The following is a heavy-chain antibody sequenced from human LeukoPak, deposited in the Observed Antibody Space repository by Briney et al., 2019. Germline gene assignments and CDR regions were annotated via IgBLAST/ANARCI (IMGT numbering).Heavy chain of an antibody. D-gene: IGHD3-10*01. CDR2: INHSGST. V-gene: IGHV4-34*01. J-gene: IGHJ4*02. CDR3: ARGVQVWLMSQRYFDS. CDR1: GGSFSGYY. Sequence: SETLSLTCAVYGGSFSGYYWSWIRQPPGKGLEWIGEINHSGSTNYNPSLKSRVTISVDTSKNQFSLKLSSVTAADTAVYYCARGVQVWLMSQRYFDSWGQGTLVTVSS.